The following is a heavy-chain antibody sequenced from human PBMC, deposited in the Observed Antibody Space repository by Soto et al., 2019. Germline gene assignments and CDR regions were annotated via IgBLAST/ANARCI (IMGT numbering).Heavy chain of an antibody. V-gene: IGHV4-59*01. Sequence: SETLSLTCTVSGGSISSYYWSWIRQPPGKGLEWIGYIYYSGSTNYNPSLKSRVTMSVDTSKNQFSLKLSSVTAADTAVYYCASRDGYGGYFDYWGQGTLVTVSS. CDR2: IYYSGST. CDR1: GGSISSYY. D-gene: IGHD5-18*01. J-gene: IGHJ4*02. CDR3: ASRDGYGGYFDY.